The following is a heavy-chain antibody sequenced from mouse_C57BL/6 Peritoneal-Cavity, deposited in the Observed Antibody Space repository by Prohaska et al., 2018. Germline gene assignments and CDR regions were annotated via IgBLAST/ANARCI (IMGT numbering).Heavy chain of an antibody. CDR3: ARGYDYAMDY. D-gene: IGHD2-2*01. J-gene: IGHJ4*01. CDR2: ISYSGST. V-gene: IGHV3-8*01. Sequence: EYMGYISYSGSTYYNPSLKSRISITRDTSKNQYYLQLNSVTTEDTATYYCARGYDYAMDYWGQGTSVTVSS.